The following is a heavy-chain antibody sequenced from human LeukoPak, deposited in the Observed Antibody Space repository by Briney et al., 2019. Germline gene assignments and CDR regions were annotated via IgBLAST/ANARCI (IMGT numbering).Heavy chain of an antibody. CDR2: IKSKTDGGTT. J-gene: IGHJ4*02. D-gene: IGHD6-13*01. CDR1: GFTFSNAW. CDR3: NTRLSGIGAAGRGR. Sequence: PGGSLRLSCAASGFTFSNAWMSWVRQAPGKGLEWVGRIKSKTDGGTTDYAAPVKGRFTISRDDSKNTLYLQMNSLKTEDTAVYYCNTRLSGIGAAGRGRWGQGTLVTVSS. V-gene: IGHV3-15*01.